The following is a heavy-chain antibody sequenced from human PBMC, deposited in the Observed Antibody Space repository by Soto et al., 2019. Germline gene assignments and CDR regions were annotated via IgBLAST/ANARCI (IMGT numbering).Heavy chain of an antibody. V-gene: IGHV4-30-2*06. CDR3: ARDVVDIEMVMEYRGMDV. CDR2: SYHSGSS. J-gene: IGHJ6*02. D-gene: IGHD5-12*01. Sequence: SETLSLTCTVSGGSINSAGHSWGWVRQSPGKGLEWIGYSYHSGSSYYNPSLQSRVTISVDRSKAQFYLTLTSVTAADTAVYFCARDVVDIEMVMEYRGMDVWGQGTTVTVSS. CDR1: GGSINSAGHS.